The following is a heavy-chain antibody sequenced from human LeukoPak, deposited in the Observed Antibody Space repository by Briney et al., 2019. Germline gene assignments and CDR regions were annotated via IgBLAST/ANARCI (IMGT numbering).Heavy chain of an antibody. J-gene: IGHJ6*03. CDR2: IRYDGSNK. D-gene: IGHD1-1*01. CDR3: ARDPYNGAYSEGYYYYYMDV. V-gene: IGHV3-30*02. CDR1: GFTFSSYG. Sequence: TGGSLRLSCAASGFTFSSYGMHWVRQAPGKGLEWVAFIRYDGSNKYYADSVKGRFTISRDNAKNSLYLQMNSLRVEDTAIYYCARDPYNGAYSEGYYYYYMDVWGKGTTVTVSS.